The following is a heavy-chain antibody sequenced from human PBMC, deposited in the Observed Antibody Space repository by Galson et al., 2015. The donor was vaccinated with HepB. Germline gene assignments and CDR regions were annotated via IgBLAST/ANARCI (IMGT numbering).Heavy chain of an antibody. J-gene: IGHJ1*01. CDR2: ISYDGSNK. Sequence: SLRLSCAASGFTFSSYGMHWVRQAPGKGLEWVAVISYDGSNKYYADSVKGRFTISRDNSKNTLYLQMNSLSAEDTAVYYCAKEKHDYGDYVSSEYFQHWGQGTLVTVSS. CDR3: AKEKHDYGDYVSSEYFQH. V-gene: IGHV3-30*18. CDR1: GFTFSSYG. D-gene: IGHD4-17*01.